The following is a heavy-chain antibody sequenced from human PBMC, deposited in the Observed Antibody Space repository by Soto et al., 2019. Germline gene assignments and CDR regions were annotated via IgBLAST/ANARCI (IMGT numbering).Heavy chain of an antibody. CDR3: ARVAFGPIAD. CDR2: MYHSGTT. J-gene: IGHJ1*01. V-gene: IGHV4-38-2*02. CDR1: NYSISSGYY. Sequence: SATLSLTCTVSNYSISSGYYWGWIRQSPGEGLEWIVSMYHSGTTYYNPSLKSRVTISIDTSKNQFSLKLTSVTSADTAVYFCARVAFGPIADCGQGAPVTVSS. D-gene: IGHD3-16*01.